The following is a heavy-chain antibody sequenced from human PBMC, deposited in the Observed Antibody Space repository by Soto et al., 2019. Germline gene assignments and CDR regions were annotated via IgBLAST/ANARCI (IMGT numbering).Heavy chain of an antibody. CDR3: AKWSSDSSGYYSPYYFDY. J-gene: IGHJ4*02. CDR1: GFTFSSYG. V-gene: IGHV3-30*18. CDR2: ISYDGSNK. Sequence: PGGSLRLSCAASGFTFSSYGMHWVRQAPGKGLEWVAVISYDGSNKYYADSVKGRFTISRDNSKNTLYLQMNSLRAEDTAVYYCAKWSSDSSGYYSPYYFDYWGQGTLVTVS. D-gene: IGHD3-22*01.